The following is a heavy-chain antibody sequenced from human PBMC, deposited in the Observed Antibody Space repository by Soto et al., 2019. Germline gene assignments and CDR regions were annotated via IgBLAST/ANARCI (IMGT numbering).Heavy chain of an antibody. CDR1: GFTFSSYE. D-gene: IGHD3-22*01. J-gene: IGHJ6*02. CDR2: ISSSGSTI. V-gene: IGHV3-48*03. Sequence: GGSLRLSCAASGFTFSSYEMNWVRQAPGKGLEWVSYISSSGSTIYYADSVKGRFTISRDNAKNSLYLQMNSLRAEDTAVYYCASRYYYDSSGSENYYYYGMDVWGQGTTVTVSS. CDR3: ASRYYYDSSGSENYYYYGMDV.